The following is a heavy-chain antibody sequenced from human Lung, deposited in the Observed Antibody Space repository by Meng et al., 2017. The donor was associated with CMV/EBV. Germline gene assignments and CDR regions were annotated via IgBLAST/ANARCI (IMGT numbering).Heavy chain of an antibody. CDR3: ALFTRSWFDP. Sequence: QISVKEVAPTLVKPTQTLTLTCTFSGFSLSNSEVGVGWIRQPPGKALEWLAVIYWDDDKRYSPSLKSRLTITKDTSKNQVVLTLTNMDPVDTATYYCALFTRSWFDPWGQGTLVTVSS. V-gene: IGHV2-5*02. CDR1: GFSLSNSEVG. D-gene: IGHD2-2*01. CDR2: IYWDDDK. J-gene: IGHJ5*02.